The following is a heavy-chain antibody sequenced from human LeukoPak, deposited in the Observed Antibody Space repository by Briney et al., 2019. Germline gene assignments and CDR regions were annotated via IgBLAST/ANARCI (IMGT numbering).Heavy chain of an antibody. V-gene: IGHV4-59*01. J-gene: IGHJ6*02. CDR3: ARAEVAHYYYYGMDV. CDR2: IYYSGST. Sequence: SETLSLTCTVSGGSISSYYWSWIRQPPGKGLEWIGYIYYSGSTNYNPSLKSRVTISVDTSKNQFSLKLSSVTAAATAVYYCARAEVAHYYYYGMDVWGQGTTVTVSS. D-gene: IGHD5-12*01. CDR1: GGSISSYY.